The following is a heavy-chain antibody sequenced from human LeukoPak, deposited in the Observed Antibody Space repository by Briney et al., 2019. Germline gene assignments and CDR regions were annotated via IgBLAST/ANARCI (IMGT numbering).Heavy chain of an antibody. J-gene: IGHJ6*04. V-gene: IGHV3-30*18. CDR3: AKGRIAGPRGTLYYGMDV. D-gene: IGHD6-13*01. Sequence: GGSLRLSCAASGFTFSSYGMHWVRQAPGKGLEWVAVISYDGSNKYYADSVKGRFTISRDNSKNTLYLQMNSLRAEDTAVYYCAKGRIAGPRGTLYYGMDVWGKGTTVIVSS. CDR1: GFTFSSYG. CDR2: ISYDGSNK.